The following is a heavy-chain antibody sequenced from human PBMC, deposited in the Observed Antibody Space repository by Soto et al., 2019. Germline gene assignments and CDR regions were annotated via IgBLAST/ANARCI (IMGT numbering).Heavy chain of an antibody. J-gene: IGHJ6*02. Sequence: EVQLVESGGGLVQPGGSLRLSCEASGFTFRNYDMHWVRQGTGKGLEWVSGISAAGDPDYADSVEGRFTISRENAQNSFFLQMNSLRVGATAVYYFARTDRDFYGLDVWGQGTTVIVSS. CDR2: ISAAGDP. CDR1: GFTFRNYD. V-gene: IGHV3-13*05. CDR3: ARTDRDFYGLDV.